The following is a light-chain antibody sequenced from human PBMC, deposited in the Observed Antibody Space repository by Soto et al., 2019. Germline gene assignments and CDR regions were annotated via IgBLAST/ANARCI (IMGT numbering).Light chain of an antibody. CDR1: ESVSSSY. CDR3: QKYGSLPLT. CDR2: GAS. Sequence: EIVLTQSPGTLSLSPGERATLSCRASESVSSSYLAWYQQKPGQAPRLLIYGASSRATGIPDRFSGSGSGTDFTLTISRLDPEDFAVYYCQKYGSLPLTFGGGTKVEI. V-gene: IGKV3-20*01. J-gene: IGKJ4*01.